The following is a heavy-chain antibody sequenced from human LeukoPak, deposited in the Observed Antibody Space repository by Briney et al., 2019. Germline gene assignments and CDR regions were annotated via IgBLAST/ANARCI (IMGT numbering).Heavy chain of an antibody. J-gene: IGHJ4*02. CDR3: TRDRRDGYNYVDV. CDR2: ISYSGST. D-gene: IGHD5-24*01. CDR1: GGSISNYY. Sequence: SETLSLTCPVSGGSISNYYWSWIRQPPGKGLEWIGYISYSGSTDYNPSLKSRVTMSVDTSKNQFSLKLKSVTPADTAIYYCTRDRRDGYNYVDVWGQGTLVTVSS. V-gene: IGHV4-59*01.